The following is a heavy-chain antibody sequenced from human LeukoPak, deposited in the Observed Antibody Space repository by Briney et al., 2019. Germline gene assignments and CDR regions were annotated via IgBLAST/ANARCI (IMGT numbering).Heavy chain of an antibody. CDR1: GYSFTSYW. Sequence: GESLKISCKGSGYSFTSYWIGWVRQMPGKGLEWMGIIYPGDSDTRYSPSFQGQVTISADKSISTADLQWSSLKASDTAMYYCARQITMVRGVIVYFDYWGQGTLVTVSS. D-gene: IGHD3-10*01. V-gene: IGHV5-51*01. J-gene: IGHJ4*02. CDR3: ARQITMVRGVIVYFDY. CDR2: IYPGDSDT.